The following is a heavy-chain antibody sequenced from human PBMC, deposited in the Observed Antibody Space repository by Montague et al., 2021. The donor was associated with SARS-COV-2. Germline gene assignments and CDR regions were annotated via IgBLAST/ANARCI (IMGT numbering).Heavy chain of an antibody. Sequence: SETLSLTCAVSGGSISSSNWWRWVRQPPGKGLEWIGEIYHSGSTNNNPSLKSRVTISVDKSKNQFSLKLSSVTAADTAVYYCASRGAVAGKVYFQHWGQGTLVTVSS. V-gene: IGHV4-4*02. J-gene: IGHJ1*01. CDR2: IYHSGST. CDR1: GGSISSSNW. D-gene: IGHD6-19*01. CDR3: ASRGAVAGKVYFQH.